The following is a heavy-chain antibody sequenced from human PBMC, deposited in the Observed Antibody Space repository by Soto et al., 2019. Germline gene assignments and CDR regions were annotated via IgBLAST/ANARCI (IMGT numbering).Heavy chain of an antibody. J-gene: IGHJ4*02. CDR2: ITSSCREV. D-gene: IGHD6-19*01. CDR3: AKEGYDSGWYLDS. CDR1: GFTCSGSD. Sequence: EGALRLSCVAPGFTCSGSDINWVLQAPRKSLEYVSSITSSCREVFHAASVKGRFTMSRDNSKNMLYLQMNSLRAEDTAVYYCAKEGYDSGWYLDSWGPGALVTVFS. V-gene: IGHV3-23*01.